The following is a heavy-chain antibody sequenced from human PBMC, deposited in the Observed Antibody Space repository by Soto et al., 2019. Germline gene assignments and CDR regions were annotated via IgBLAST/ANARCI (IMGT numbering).Heavy chain of an antibody. CDR2: IYPDGST. Sequence: LALTCTVSGGSIVGYFWNWIRQPPGKGLEWIGYIYPDGSTNYNPSLRSRVTISVDRSKNQFSLNLRSVTAADTAVYYCARAPSWNYDFWGQGSLVTVSS. D-gene: IGHD1-7*01. CDR1: GGSIVGYF. J-gene: IGHJ4*02. V-gene: IGHV4-59*01. CDR3: ARAPSWNYDF.